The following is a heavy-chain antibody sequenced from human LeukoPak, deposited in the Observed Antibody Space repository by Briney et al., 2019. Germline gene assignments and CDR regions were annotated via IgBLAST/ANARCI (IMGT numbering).Heavy chain of an antibody. J-gene: IGHJ4*02. CDR2: IYPGDSDT. D-gene: IGHD2-2*01. V-gene: IGHV5-51*01. Sequence: GESLKISCKGSGYSFTSYWIGWVRQMPGKGLEWMGIIYPGDSDTRYSPSFQGQVTISADKSISIAYLQWSSLKASDTAMYYCARQEKYQLLENDYWGQGTLVTVSS. CDR3: ARQEKYQLLENDY. CDR1: GYSFTSYW.